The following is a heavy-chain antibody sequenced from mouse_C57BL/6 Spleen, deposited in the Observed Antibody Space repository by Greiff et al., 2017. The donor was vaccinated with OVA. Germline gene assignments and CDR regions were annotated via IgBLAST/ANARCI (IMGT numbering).Heavy chain of an antibody. CDR1: GFTFSDYG. V-gene: IGHV5-17*01. Sequence: EVQLVESGGGLVKPGGSLKLSCAASGFTFSDYGMHWVRQAPEKGLEWVAYISSVSSTIYYADTVKGRFTISRDNAKNTLFLQMTSLRSEDTAMYYCARSLLLRYYFDYWGQGTTLTVSS. CDR2: ISSVSSTI. J-gene: IGHJ2*01. D-gene: IGHD1-1*01. CDR3: ARSLLLRYYFDY.